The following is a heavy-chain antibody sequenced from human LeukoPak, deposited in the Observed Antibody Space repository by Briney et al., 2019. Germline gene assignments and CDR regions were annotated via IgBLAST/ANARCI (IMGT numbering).Heavy chain of an antibody. CDR1: GFTFSSYW. V-gene: IGHV3-7*01. CDR2: IKQDGSEK. CDR3: ARPGYGSSTSCFYVDD. J-gene: IGHJ6*03. Sequence: GGSLRLSCAASGFTFSSYWMSWVRQAPGKGLEWVANIKQDGSEKYYVDSVKGRFTISRDNAKNSLYVQMNSLRAEDTAVYYCARPGYGSSTSCFYVDDWGKGTTVTVSS. D-gene: IGHD2-2*01.